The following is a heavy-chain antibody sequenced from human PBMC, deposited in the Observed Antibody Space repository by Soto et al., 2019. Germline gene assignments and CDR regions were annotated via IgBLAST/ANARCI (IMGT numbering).Heavy chain of an antibody. Sequence: SETLSLTCTVSGGSISSGGYYWSWIRQHPGKGLEWLGYIYYSGSTSYNPYLKSRVTISVETSKNQFSLKLSSVTAADTAVYYCASHLMVRGVPNYFDYWGQGTLVTVSS. D-gene: IGHD3-10*01. CDR3: ASHLMVRGVPNYFDY. J-gene: IGHJ4*02. CDR2: IYYSGST. CDR1: GGSISSGGYY. V-gene: IGHV4-31*03.